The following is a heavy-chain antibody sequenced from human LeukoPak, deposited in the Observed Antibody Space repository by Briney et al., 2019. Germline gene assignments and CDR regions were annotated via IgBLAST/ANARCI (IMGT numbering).Heavy chain of an antibody. J-gene: IGHJ4*02. Sequence: PGGSLRLSCAASGFIFSSHWMTWVRQAPGKGPEWVANIKGDGSQKNYVDSVKGRFTISRDNAKNSLFLQMNSLRAEDTAVYYCAPPLVYYDYSGYPQGGDWGQGPLVPVPS. CDR2: IKGDGSQK. V-gene: IGHV3-7*03. D-gene: IGHD3-22*01. CDR3: APPLVYYDYSGYPQGGD. CDR1: GFIFSSHW.